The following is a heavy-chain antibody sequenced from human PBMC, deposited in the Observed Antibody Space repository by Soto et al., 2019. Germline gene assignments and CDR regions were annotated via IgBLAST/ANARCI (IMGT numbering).Heavy chain of an antibody. CDR2: IWYDGSNK. V-gene: IGHV3-33*01. Sequence: QVQLVESGGGVVQPGRSLRLSCAASGFTFSSYGMHWVRQAPGKGLEWVAVIWYDGSNKYYADSVKGRFTISRDNSKNTLYLQMNSLRAEDTAVCYCARGSPRNTDFDYWGQGTLVTVSS. D-gene: IGHD1-1*01. CDR1: GFTFSSYG. J-gene: IGHJ4*02. CDR3: ARGSPRNTDFDY.